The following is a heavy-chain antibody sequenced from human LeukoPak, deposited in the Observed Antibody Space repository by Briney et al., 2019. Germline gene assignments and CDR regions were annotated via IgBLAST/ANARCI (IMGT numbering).Heavy chain of an antibody. Sequence: PSETLSLTCTVSGGSISSYYWSWIQQPPGKGLEWIGYIYYSGSTNYNPSLKSRVTISVDTSKNQFSLKLSSVTAADTAVYYCARQGLRFSLSGFWFDPWGQGTLVTVSS. CDR2: IYYSGST. CDR3: ARQGLRFSLSGFWFDP. V-gene: IGHV4-59*08. J-gene: IGHJ5*02. CDR1: GGSISSYY. D-gene: IGHD3-3*01.